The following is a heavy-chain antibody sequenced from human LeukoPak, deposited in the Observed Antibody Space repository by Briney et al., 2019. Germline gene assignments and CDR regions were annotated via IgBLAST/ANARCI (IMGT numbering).Heavy chain of an antibody. CDR3: ARESASTVSPLDY. CDR1: GYTFTGYY. D-gene: IGHD4-17*01. V-gene: IGHV1-2*02. Sequence: ASVKVSCKASGYTFTGYYMHWVRQAPGQGLEWMGWINPNSGGTNYAQKFQGRVTMTRDTSISTAYMELNRLRSDDTAVYYCARESASTVSPLDYWGQGTLVTVSS. J-gene: IGHJ4*02. CDR2: INPNSGGT.